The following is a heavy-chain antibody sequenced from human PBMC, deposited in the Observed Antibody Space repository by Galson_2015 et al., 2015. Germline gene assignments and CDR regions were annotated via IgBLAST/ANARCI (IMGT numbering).Heavy chain of an antibody. J-gene: IGHJ4*02. CDR3: ATLQGYCSTSTCASDH. Sequence: GYTFSSYAIQWVRQAPGQGLEWMGWINAANGKTRYSQRFQDRVIITMDTSATTASMELSSLTSEDTAVYYCATLQGYCSTSTCASDHWGQGTPVTVSS. V-gene: IGHV1-3*01. CDR2: INAANGKT. D-gene: IGHD2-2*01. CDR1: GYTFSSYA.